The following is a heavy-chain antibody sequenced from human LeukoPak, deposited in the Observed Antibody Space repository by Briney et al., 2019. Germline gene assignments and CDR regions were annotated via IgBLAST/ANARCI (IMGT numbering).Heavy chain of an antibody. CDR2: ISSSSSTI. CDR1: GFTFSSYS. J-gene: IGHJ4*02. Sequence: GGSLRPSCAASGFTFSSYSMNWVRQAPGKGLEWVSYISSSSSTIYYADSVKGRFTISRDNAKNSLYLQMNSLRAEDTAVYYCARDHGIDYGDYIDYWGQGTLVTVSS. CDR3: ARDHGIDYGDYIDY. V-gene: IGHV3-48*01. D-gene: IGHD4-17*01.